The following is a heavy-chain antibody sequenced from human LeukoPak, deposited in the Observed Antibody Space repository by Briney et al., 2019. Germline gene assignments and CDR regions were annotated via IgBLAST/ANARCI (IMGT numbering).Heavy chain of an antibody. V-gene: IGHV4-31*03. D-gene: IGHD6-13*01. CDR2: IYYSGST. CDR3: ASGIVAAAGDFDY. CDR1: GGSISSGGYY. Sequence: SETPSLTCTVSGGSISSGGYYWSWIRQHPGKGLEWIGYIYYSGSTYYNPSLKSRVTISVDTSKNQFSLKLSSVTAADTAVYYCASGIVAAAGDFDYWGQGTLVTVSS. J-gene: IGHJ4*02.